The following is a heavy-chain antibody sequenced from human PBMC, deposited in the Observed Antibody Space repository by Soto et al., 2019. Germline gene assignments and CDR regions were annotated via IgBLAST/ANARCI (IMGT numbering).Heavy chain of an antibody. D-gene: IGHD2-8*02. Sequence: QVQLQQWGAGLLKPSETLSLTCAVYGGSFSGYYWTWIRQPPGTGLEWIGEINHSGSTNYNPSLKSRVTTSVDTSNNQFSLKLTSVTAADTAVYYCARDKITGLFDYWGQGTLVTVSS. CDR1: GGSFSGYY. CDR2: INHSGST. V-gene: IGHV4-34*01. CDR3: ARDKITGLFDY. J-gene: IGHJ4*02.